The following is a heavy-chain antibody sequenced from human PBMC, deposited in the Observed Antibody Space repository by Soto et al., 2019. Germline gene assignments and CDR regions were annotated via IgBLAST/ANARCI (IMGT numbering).Heavy chain of an antibody. CDR2: IMPIFGTG. CDR1: GCTFSSYA. D-gene: IGHD2-15*01. V-gene: IGHV1-69*06. J-gene: IGHJ4*02. CDR3: ARSRYCSGGSCYNFDS. Sequence: GASVKVSCKASGCTFSSYAISWVRQATGQGLEWMGGIMPIFGTGNYAQKFQGRVTINADKSTSTAYMELSSLTSEDTAVYYCARSRYCSGGSCYNFDSWGQGTRVTVPQ.